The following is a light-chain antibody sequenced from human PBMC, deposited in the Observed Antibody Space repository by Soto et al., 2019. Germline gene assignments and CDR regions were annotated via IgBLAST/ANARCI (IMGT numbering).Light chain of an antibody. CDR1: QTIASRY. V-gene: IGKV3-20*01. CDR2: RTL. Sequence: EIVLTQSPGTLSLSPGERATLSCRASQTIASRYLAWYQHQPRQAPRLLIYRTLARAPGIPDRFSGGGSGIDFTLTISRLEREDFAVYYCQQYDTSPPTFGQATPLDIK. CDR3: QQYDTSPPT. J-gene: IGKJ5*01.